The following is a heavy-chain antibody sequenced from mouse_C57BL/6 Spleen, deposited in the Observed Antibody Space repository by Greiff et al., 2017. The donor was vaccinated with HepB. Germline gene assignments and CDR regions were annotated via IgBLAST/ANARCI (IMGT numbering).Heavy chain of an antibody. Sequence: QVQLKQSGAELVRPGTSVKVSCKASGYAFTNYLIEWVKQRPGQGLEWIGVINPGSGGTNYNEKFKGKATLTADKSSSHAYMQLSSLTSEDSAVYFCARFIDYGFDYWGQGTTLTVSS. V-gene: IGHV1-54*01. D-gene: IGHD2-4*01. CDR3: ARFIDYGFDY. CDR2: INPGSGGT. J-gene: IGHJ2*01. CDR1: GYAFTNYL.